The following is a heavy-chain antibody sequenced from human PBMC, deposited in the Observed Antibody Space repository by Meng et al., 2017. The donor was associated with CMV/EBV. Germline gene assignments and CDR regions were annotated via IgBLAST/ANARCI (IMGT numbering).Heavy chain of an antibody. CDR3: ARGLERGPYCSSTSCYENWFDP. D-gene: IGHD2-2*01. CDR2: INPNSGGT. J-gene: IGHJ5*02. V-gene: IGHV1-2*02. CDR1: GYTFTGYY. Sequence: ASVKVSCKASGYTFTGYYMHWVRQAPGQGLEWMGWINPNSGGTNYAQKFQGRVTMTRDTSISTAYMELSRLRSDDTAVYYCARGLERGPYCSSTSCYENWFDPWGQGTLVTVSS.